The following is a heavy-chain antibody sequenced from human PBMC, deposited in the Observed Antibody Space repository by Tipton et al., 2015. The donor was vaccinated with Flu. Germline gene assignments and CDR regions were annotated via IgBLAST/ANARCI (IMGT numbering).Heavy chain of an antibody. J-gene: IGHJ4*02. CDR3: ARHREYAYGYLFDF. CDR1: GGSMDSYF. V-gene: IGHV4-59*01. D-gene: IGHD5-18*01. Sequence: TLSLTCSVFGGSMDSYFWSWIRQPPGKGLEWVGYIYYNGSSNYNPSLKSRVAMSVDTSKRQFSLNLRSVTAADTAVYYCARHREYAYGYLFDFWGQGTPVTVSS. CDR2: IYYNGSS.